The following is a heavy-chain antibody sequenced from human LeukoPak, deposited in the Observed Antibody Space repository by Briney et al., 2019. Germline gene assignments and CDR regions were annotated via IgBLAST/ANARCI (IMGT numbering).Heavy chain of an antibody. Sequence: QSGGSLRLSCAASGFTFSSYAMSWVRQAPGKGLEWVSAISGSGGSTYYADSVKGRFTISRDNSKNTLYLQMNSLRAEDTAVYYCSKEEYNGNDGAFDMWGQGTMVTVSS. D-gene: IGHD1-20*01. CDR3: SKEEYNGNDGAFDM. V-gene: IGHV3-23*01. CDR1: GFTFSSYA. CDR2: ISGSGGST. J-gene: IGHJ3*02.